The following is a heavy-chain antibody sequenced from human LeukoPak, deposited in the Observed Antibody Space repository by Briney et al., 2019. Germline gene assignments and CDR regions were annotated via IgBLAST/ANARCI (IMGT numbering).Heavy chain of an antibody. V-gene: IGHV3-64*01. J-gene: IGHJ4*02. Sequence: PVGSLTLSCAASGFTFSSYAMHWVRQAPGKGLEYVSAISSNGGSTYYANSVKGRFTISRDNSKNTLYLQMGSLRAEDMAVYYCARSSNGVSPFDYWGQGTLV. CDR1: GFTFSSYA. D-gene: IGHD2-8*01. CDR3: ARSSNGVSPFDY. CDR2: ISSNGGST.